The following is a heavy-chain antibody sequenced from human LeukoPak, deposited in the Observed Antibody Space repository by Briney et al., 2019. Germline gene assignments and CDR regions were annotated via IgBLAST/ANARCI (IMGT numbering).Heavy chain of an antibody. CDR1: GGSFSGYY. Sequence: SETLSLTCAVYGGSFSGYYWSWIRQPPGKGLEWIGYIYYSGSTNYNPSLKSRVTISVDTSKNQFSLKLSSVTAADTAVYYCAREYCSGGSCYRNWFDPWGQGTLVTVSS. D-gene: IGHD2-15*01. V-gene: IGHV4-59*01. CDR3: AREYCSGGSCYRNWFDP. J-gene: IGHJ5*02. CDR2: IYYSGST.